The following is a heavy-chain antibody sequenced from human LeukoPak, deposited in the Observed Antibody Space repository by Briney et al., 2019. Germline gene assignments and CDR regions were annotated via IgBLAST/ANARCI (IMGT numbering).Heavy chain of an antibody. J-gene: IGHJ3*02. Sequence: SETLSLTCAVYGGSFSGYYWSWIRQPPGKGLEWIGEINHSGSTNYNPSLKSRVTISVDTSKNQFSLKLSSVIAADTAVYYCARGADWTSAFDIWGQGTMVTVSS. CDR2: INHSGST. CDR3: ARGADWTSAFDI. D-gene: IGHD1-1*01. CDR1: GGSFSGYY. V-gene: IGHV4-34*01.